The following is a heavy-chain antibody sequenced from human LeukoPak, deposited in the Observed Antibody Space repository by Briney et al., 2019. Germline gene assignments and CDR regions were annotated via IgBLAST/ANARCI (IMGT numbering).Heavy chain of an antibody. CDR1: GFTFSSYA. Sequence: GGSLRLSCAASGFTFSSYAMSWVRQAPGKGLEWVAVISYDGSNKYYADSVKGRFTISRDNAKNSLYLQMNSLRAEDTAVYYCARSSGWYFDYWGQGTLVTVSS. CDR3: ARSSGWYFDY. CDR2: ISYDGSNK. J-gene: IGHJ4*02. D-gene: IGHD6-19*01. V-gene: IGHV3-30*04.